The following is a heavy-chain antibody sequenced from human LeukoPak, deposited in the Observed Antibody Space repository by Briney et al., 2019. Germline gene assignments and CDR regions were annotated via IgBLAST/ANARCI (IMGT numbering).Heavy chain of an antibody. Sequence: GGSLRLSCAASGFSFSEYAMHWVRQAPGKGLEWVAVLSYDGSETYYKDSVKGRFTISRDNSKNTLYLQMNSLRAEDTAVYYCAKDKESSSWYFDYWGQGTLVAVSS. D-gene: IGHD6-13*01. CDR2: LSYDGSET. CDR3: AKDKESSSWYFDY. J-gene: IGHJ4*02. V-gene: IGHV3-30*04. CDR1: GFSFSEYA.